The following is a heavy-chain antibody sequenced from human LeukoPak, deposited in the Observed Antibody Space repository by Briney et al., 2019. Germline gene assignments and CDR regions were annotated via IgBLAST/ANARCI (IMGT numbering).Heavy chain of an antibody. J-gene: IGHJ4*02. D-gene: IGHD3-10*01. CDR3: ARDGYYYGSGSYLFDY. CDR1: GFTFDDYA. V-gene: IGHV3-9*01. Sequence: SGGSLRLSCAASGFTFDDYAMHWVRQAPGKGLEWVSGISWNSGSIGYADSVKGRFTISRDNAKNSLYLQMNSLRAEDTAVYYCARDGYYYGSGSYLFDYWGQGTLVTVSS. CDR2: ISWNSGSI.